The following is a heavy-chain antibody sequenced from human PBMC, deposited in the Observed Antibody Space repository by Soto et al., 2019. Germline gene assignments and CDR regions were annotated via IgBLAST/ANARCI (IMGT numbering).Heavy chain of an antibody. J-gene: IGHJ4*02. Sequence: SETLSLTCAVYGGSFSGYYWSWIRQPPGKGLEWIGEINHSGSTNYNPSLKSRVTISVDTSKNQFSLKLSSVTAADTAVYYCARGRLYCSSTSCYEFDYWGQGTLVTVSS. V-gene: IGHV4-34*01. D-gene: IGHD2-2*01. CDR2: INHSGST. CDR1: GGSFSGYY. CDR3: ARGRLYCSSTSCYEFDY.